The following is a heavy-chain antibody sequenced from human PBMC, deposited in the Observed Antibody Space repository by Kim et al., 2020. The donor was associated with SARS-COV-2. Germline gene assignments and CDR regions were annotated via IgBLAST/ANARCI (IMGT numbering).Heavy chain of an antibody. CDR1: GFTFSDYD. Sequence: GGSLRLSCAASGFTFSDYDMSWIRQAPGKGLEWVSYISSSGSNIYYADSVKGRFTISRDNAKNSLYLQMNSLRAEDTAVYYCARGIAAAGYFDYWGQGTRVTVSS. D-gene: IGHD6-13*01. V-gene: IGHV3-11*01. J-gene: IGHJ4*02. CDR3: ARGIAAAGYFDY. CDR2: ISSSGSNI.